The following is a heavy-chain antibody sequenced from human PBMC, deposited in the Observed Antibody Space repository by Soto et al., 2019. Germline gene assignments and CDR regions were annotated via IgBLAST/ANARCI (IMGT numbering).Heavy chain of an antibody. CDR3: ASPAYDSSGYR. Sequence: QVQLVESGGGVVQPGRSLRLSCAASGFTFSSYGMHWVRQAPGKGLEWVAVISYDGSNKYYADSVKGRFIISRDNSKNTLYLQMNSLRAEDTAVYYCASPAYDSSGYRWGQGTMVTVSS. CDR2: ISYDGSNK. D-gene: IGHD3-22*01. J-gene: IGHJ3*01. V-gene: IGHV3-30*03. CDR1: GFTFSSYG.